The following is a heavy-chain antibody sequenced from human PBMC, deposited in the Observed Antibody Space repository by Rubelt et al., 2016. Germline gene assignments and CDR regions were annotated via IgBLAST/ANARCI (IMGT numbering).Heavy chain of an antibody. J-gene: IGHJ3*02. CDR2: IYYSGST. CDR3: ARRNGYSSGWYSIRGAFDI. Sequence: QVQLQQWGAGLLKPSETLSLTCAVYGGSFSGYYWSWIRQPPGKGLEWIGSIYYSGSTYYNPSLKSRVTISVDTSKNQFSLKLSSVTAADTAVYYCARRNGYSSGWYSIRGAFDIWGQGTMVTVSS. V-gene: IGHV4-34*01. CDR1: GGSFSGYY. D-gene: IGHD6-19*01.